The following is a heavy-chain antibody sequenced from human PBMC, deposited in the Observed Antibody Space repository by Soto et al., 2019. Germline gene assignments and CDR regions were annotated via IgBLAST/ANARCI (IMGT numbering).Heavy chain of an antibody. D-gene: IGHD5-12*01. CDR3: AKVITGSGSYRTFDY. V-gene: IGHV3-23*01. CDR1: GFTFSSYA. CDR2: ISGSGGST. Sequence: GGSLRVSCAASGFTFSSYAMSWVRQAPGKGLEWVSAISGSGGSTYYADSVKGRFTISRDNSKNTLYLQMNSLRAEDTAVYYCAKVITGSGSYRTFDYWGQGTLVTVSS. J-gene: IGHJ4*02.